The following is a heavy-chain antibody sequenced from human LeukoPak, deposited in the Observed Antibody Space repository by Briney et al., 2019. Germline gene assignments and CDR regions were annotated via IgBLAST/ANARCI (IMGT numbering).Heavy chain of an antibody. Sequence: GGSLRLSCAASGFTFSSYGMHWVRQAPGKGLEWVAFIRYDGSNKYYADSVKGRFTISRDNSKNTLYLQMNSLRSDDTAVYYCARVKFVPADFWGQGTLVTVS. V-gene: IGHV3-30*02. D-gene: IGHD2-2*01. CDR2: IRYDGSNK. J-gene: IGHJ4*02. CDR1: GFTFSSYG. CDR3: ARVKFVPADF.